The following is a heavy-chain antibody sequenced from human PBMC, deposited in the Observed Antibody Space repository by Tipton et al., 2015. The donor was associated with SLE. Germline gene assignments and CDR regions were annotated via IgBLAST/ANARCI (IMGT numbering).Heavy chain of an antibody. CDR1: GGSISSHY. D-gene: IGHD6-13*01. CDR3: ASGIAAGGTPFGY. V-gene: IGHV4-4*07. J-gene: IGHJ4*02. CDR2: IYTSGST. Sequence: TLSLTCTVSGGSISSHYWSWIRQPAGKGLEWIGRIYTSGSTNYNPSLKSRVTISVDTSKNQFSLKLSSVTAADTAVYYCASGIAAGGTPFGYWGQGTLVTVSS.